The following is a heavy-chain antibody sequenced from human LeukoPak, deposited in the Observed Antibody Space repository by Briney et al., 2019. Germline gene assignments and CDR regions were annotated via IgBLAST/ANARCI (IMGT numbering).Heavy chain of an antibody. CDR2: ISAYNGNT. V-gene: IGHV1-18*01. D-gene: IGHD3-10*01. CDR3: ARVGRYYGSGDYYYGMDV. J-gene: IGHJ6*02. CDR1: GYTFTSYG. Sequence: ASVKVSCKASGYTFTSYGISWVRQAPGQGLEWMGWISAYNGNTNYAQKLQGRVTMTTDTSTSTAYMELRSLRSDDTAVYYCARVGRYYGSGDYYYGMDVWGQGTTVTVSS.